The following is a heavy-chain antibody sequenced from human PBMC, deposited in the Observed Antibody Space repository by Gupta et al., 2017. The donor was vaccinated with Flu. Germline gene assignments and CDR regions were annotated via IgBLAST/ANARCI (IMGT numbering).Heavy chain of an antibody. V-gene: IGHV3-23*01. CDR3: TKGGWLDD. Sequence: EVQVLESGGGLVQPGGSLRLSCEASGFTFDTYEMSWVRQAPGKGLEWVSMMSANGNTIHYAKSVRGRFTISRDNSKNTLYLQMNSLRVEDTAVYRCTKGGWLDDWGQGTLVTVSS. D-gene: IGHD5-12*01. CDR2: MSANGNTI. J-gene: IGHJ4*02. CDR1: GFTFDTYE.